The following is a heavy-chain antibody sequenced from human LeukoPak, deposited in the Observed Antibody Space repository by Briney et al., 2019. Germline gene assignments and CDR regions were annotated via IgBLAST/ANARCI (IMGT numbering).Heavy chain of an antibody. J-gene: IGHJ5*02. D-gene: IGHD4-11*01. CDR1: GYTLTELS. Sequence: AASVKVSCKVSGYTLTELSMHWVRQAPGKGLEWMGGFDPEDGETIYAQKFQGRVTMTEDTSTDTAYMELSSLRSEDTAVYYCASAPRVVTTENWFDPWGQGTLVTVSS. CDR2: FDPEDGET. CDR3: ASAPRVVTTENWFDP. V-gene: IGHV1-24*01.